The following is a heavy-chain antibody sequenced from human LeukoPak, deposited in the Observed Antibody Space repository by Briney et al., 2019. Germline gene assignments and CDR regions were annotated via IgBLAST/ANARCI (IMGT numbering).Heavy chain of an antibody. CDR3: ARDNSVGDIAWWFDP. Sequence: ASVKVSCKASGYTFTSHGISWVRQAPGQGLEWMGWITTYNGKTNYAQKLQGRVTMTTDTSTSTDYMELSSLRSEDTAVYYCARDNSVGDIAWWFDPWGQGTLVTVSS. V-gene: IGHV1-18*01. CDR2: ITTYNGKT. J-gene: IGHJ5*02. CDR1: GYTFTSHG. D-gene: IGHD3-10*01.